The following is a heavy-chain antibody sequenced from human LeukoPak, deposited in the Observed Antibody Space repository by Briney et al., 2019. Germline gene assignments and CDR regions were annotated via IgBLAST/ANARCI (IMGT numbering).Heavy chain of an antibody. J-gene: IGHJ4*02. D-gene: IGHD6-19*01. V-gene: IGHV1-8*01. CDR1: GYTFASYD. CDR2: MNPNSGNT. Sequence: ASVKVSCKASGYTFASYDINWVRQATGQGLEWMGWMNPNSGNTGYAQKFQGRVTMTRDTSISTAYMELSSLRSGDTAVYYCARGTSGWRNFGYWGQGTLVTVSS. CDR3: ARGTSGWRNFGY.